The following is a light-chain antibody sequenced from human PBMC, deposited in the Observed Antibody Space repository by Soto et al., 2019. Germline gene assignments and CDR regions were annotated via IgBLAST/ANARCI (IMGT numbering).Light chain of an antibody. CDR3: QQRSNWPLT. V-gene: IGKV3-11*01. CDR2: DAS. J-gene: IGKJ4*01. Sequence: EIVLTQSPATLSLSPGERATLSCRASQSVSSYLAWYQQKPGQAPRVLIYDASNRATGIPARFSGSGSGTDFTLTISRLEPEDFAFYYCQQRSNWPLTFGGGTEVEIK. CDR1: QSVSSY.